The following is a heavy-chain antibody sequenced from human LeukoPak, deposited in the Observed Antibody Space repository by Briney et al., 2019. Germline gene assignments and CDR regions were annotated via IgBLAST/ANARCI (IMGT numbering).Heavy chain of an antibody. J-gene: IGHJ4*02. CDR3: AKDRPSYYDFWSGYRY. V-gene: IGHV3-7*03. Sequence: GGSLRLSCAASGFTFSSYWMSWVRQAPGKGLEWVANIKQDGSEKYYVDSVKGRFTISRDNAKNSLYLQMNSLRAEDTAVYYCAKDRPSYYDFWSGYRYWGQGTLVTVSS. CDR1: GFTFSSYW. D-gene: IGHD3-3*01. CDR2: IKQDGSEK.